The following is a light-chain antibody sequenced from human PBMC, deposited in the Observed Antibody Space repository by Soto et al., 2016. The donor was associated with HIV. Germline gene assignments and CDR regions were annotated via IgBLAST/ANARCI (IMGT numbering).Light chain of an antibody. Sequence: DIQMTQSPSTLSASVGDRVTVTCRASQSIGSSLAWYQQKPGKAPKLLIYKASSLESGVPSRFSGSGSGTEFTLTISSLQPDDFATYYCQQYNHLYTFGQGTRLE. CDR2: KAS. V-gene: IGKV1-5*03. CDR1: QSIGSS. J-gene: IGKJ2*01. CDR3: QQYNHLYT.